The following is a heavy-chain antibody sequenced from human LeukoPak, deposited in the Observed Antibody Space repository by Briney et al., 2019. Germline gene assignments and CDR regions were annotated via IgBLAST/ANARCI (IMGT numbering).Heavy chain of an antibody. CDR2: ISSSSSYI. J-gene: IGHJ4*02. CDR3: ARDYTMIRYYFDY. V-gene: IGHV3-21*01. Sequence: PGGSLRLSCAASGFTFSSYSINWVRQAPGKGLEWVSSISSSSSYIYYADSVKGRFTISRDNAKNSLYLQMNSLRAEDTAVYYCARDYTMIRYYFDYWGQGTLVTVSS. D-gene: IGHD3-22*01. CDR1: GFTFSSYS.